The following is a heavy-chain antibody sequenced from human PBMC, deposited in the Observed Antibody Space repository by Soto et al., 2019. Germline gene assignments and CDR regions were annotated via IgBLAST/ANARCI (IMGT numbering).Heavy chain of an antibody. CDR2: INHSGST. CDR3: AGGAGYYYYGMDV. D-gene: IGHD3-10*01. Sequence: ASETLSLTCAVYGGSFSGYYWSWIRQPPGKGLEWIGEINHSGSTNYNPSLKSRVTISVDTSKNQFSLKLSSVTAADTAVYYCAGGAGYYYYGMDVWGQGTTVTVSS. V-gene: IGHV4-34*01. J-gene: IGHJ6*02. CDR1: GGSFSGYY.